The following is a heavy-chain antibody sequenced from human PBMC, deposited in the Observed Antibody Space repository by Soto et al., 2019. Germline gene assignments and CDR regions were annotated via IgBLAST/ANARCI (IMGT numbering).Heavy chain of an antibody. CDR2: ISAYNGNT. J-gene: IGHJ1*01. D-gene: IGHD3-22*01. CDR1: GYTFTSYG. Sequence: GASVKVSCKASGYTFTSYGISSVRQAPGQGXEWMGWISAYNGNTNYAQKLQGRVTMTTDTSMSTAYMELRSLRSDDTAVYYCARDLNYYDSSGYYYEFQHWGQGTLVTVSS. CDR3: ARDLNYYDSSGYYYEFQH. V-gene: IGHV1-18*04.